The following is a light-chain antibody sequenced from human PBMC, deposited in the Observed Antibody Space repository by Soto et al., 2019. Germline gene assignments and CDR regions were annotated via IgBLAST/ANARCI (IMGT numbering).Light chain of an antibody. CDR1: QSISSW. V-gene: IGKV1-5*01. J-gene: IGKJ1*01. Sequence: IQMTQSPSTLSASVGDRVTITCRASQSISSWLAWYQQKKGKAPKLLIFAASTLQSGVPSRFSGSGYGTDFNLTISSPQPEDFATYYCQQYDSFSVTFGQGTKVDIK. CDR2: AAS. CDR3: QQYDSFSVT.